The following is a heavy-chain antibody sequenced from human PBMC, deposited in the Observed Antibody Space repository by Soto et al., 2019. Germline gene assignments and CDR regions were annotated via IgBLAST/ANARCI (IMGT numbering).Heavy chain of an antibody. V-gene: IGHV4-34*01. J-gene: IGHJ6*02. CDR3: ARGRNWNRYGMDV. D-gene: IGHD1-1*01. Sequence: AETLSLTCAVYGGSFSGDYWSWIRQPPGKGLEWIGEINHSGSTNYNPSLKSRVTISVDTSKNQFSLKLRSVTAADTAVYYCARGRNWNRYGMDVWGQGTTVTVSS. CDR2: INHSGST. CDR1: GGSFSGDY.